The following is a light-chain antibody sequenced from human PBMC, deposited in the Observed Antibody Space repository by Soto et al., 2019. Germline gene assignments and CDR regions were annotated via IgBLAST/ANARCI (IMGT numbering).Light chain of an antibody. CDR3: SSYTSTNTLAV. V-gene: IGLV2-14*01. J-gene: IGLJ1*01. CDR2: EVS. CDR1: SSDVGGYNY. Sequence: QSALTQPASVSGSPGQSITISCTGTSSDVGGYNYVSWYQQHAGKAPKLMIYEVSNRPSGVSNRFSGSKSGDTASLTSSGLQAEDEADYYCSSYTSTNTLAVFGTGTKLTVL.